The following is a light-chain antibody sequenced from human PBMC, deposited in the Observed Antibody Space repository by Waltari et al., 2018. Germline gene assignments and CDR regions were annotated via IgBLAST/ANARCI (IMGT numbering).Light chain of an antibody. Sequence: DIQMTQSPSSVSASVGDTVTITCRASQGISNYVAWFQQKPGKPPKSLIYAASSLNSVVPSKFSGSGSGTDFTLTISSVQPEDVAIYFCQQYNTYPITFGGGTKVEIK. V-gene: IGKV1-16*02. CDR1: QGISNY. CDR2: AAS. CDR3: QQYNTYPIT. J-gene: IGKJ4*01.